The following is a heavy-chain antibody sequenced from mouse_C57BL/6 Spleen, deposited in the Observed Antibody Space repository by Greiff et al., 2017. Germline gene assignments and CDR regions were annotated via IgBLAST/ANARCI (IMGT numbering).Heavy chain of an antibody. Sequence: QVHVKQPGTELVKPGASVKLSCKASGYTFTSYWMHWVKQRPGQGLEWIGNINPSNGGTNYNEKFKSKATLTVDKSSSTAYMQLSSLTSEDSAVYYCARCYYGNGFDYWGQGTTLTVSS. J-gene: IGHJ2*01. V-gene: IGHV1-53*01. D-gene: IGHD2-1*01. CDR1: GYTFTSYW. CDR2: INPSNGGT. CDR3: ARCYYGNGFDY.